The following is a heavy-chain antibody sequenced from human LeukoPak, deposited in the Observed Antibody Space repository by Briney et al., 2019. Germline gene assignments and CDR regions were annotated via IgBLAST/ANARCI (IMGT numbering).Heavy chain of an antibody. D-gene: IGHD2-8*01. Sequence: GRSLRLSCAASGFTFDDYAMHWVRQAPGKGLEWVSGISRNSGSIGYADSVKGRFTISRDNAKNSLYLQMNSLRAEDMALYYCAKDMYPYCTNGVCPPDYWGQGTLVTVSS. CDR1: GFTFDDYA. CDR2: ISRNSGSI. V-gene: IGHV3-9*03. CDR3: AKDMYPYCTNGVCPPDY. J-gene: IGHJ4*02.